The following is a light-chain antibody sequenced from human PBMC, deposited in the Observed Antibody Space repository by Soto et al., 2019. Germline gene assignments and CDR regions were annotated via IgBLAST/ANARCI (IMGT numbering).Light chain of an antibody. V-gene: IGKV3-20*01. CDR3: LQYGDSSWT. Sequence: ESELTQSPGTLSLSPGERATLSCRTSQSVSRNYLAWFQQKPGQAPGLLVYGVSNRATGIPDRFSGSGSGTEFTLTISRLEPEDCAVYFCLQYGDSSWTFGQGTKVEVK. CDR1: QSVSRNY. J-gene: IGKJ1*01. CDR2: GVS.